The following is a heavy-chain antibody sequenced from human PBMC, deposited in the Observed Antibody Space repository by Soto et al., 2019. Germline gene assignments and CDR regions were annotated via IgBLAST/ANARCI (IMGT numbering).Heavy chain of an antibody. Sequence: GGSLRLSCAAFGFTFSSYGMHWVRQAPGKGLEWVAVIWYDGSNKYYADSVKGRFTISRDNSKNTLYLQMNSLRAEDTAVYYCAKGIYYDFWSGYYMSYWGQGTLVTVSS. V-gene: IGHV3-33*06. CDR1: GFTFSSYG. CDR3: AKGIYYDFWSGYYMSY. D-gene: IGHD3-3*01. J-gene: IGHJ4*02. CDR2: IWYDGSNK.